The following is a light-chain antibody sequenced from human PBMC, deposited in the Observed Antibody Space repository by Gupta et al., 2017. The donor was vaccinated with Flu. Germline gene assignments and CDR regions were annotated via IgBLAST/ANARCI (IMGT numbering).Light chain of an antibody. J-gene: IGKJ2*01. CDR2: EAT. CDR3: LQHDKFPYT. V-gene: IGKV5-2*01. CDR1: QDIDDD. Sequence: ETTHTQSPTFVSATPGDKVSISCKASQDIDDDLNWYRQKPGGAAIFIIQEATTHDPGSPPRFSGSGYGTDFTLTINNIESEDAAYYFCLQHDKFPYTFGQGTKLEIK.